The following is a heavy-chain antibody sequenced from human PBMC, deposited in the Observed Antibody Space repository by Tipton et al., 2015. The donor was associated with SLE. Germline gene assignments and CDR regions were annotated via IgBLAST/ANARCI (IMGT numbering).Heavy chain of an antibody. J-gene: IGHJ4*02. CDR1: GGSISSYY. V-gene: IGHV4-34*01. CDR3: ARGGQQLYYFDY. CDR2: INHSGST. D-gene: IGHD6-13*01. Sequence: GLVKPSETLSLTCTVSGGSISSYYWSWIRQPPGKGLEWIGEINHSGSTDYNPSLKSRVTISLDTSKNQFSLKLSSVTAADTAVYYCARGGQQLYYFDYWGQGTLVTVSS.